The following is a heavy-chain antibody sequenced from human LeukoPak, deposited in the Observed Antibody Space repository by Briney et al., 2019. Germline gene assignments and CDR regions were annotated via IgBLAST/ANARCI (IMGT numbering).Heavy chain of an antibody. D-gene: IGHD6-13*01. V-gene: IGHV3-33*01. J-gene: IGHJ4*02. CDR3: GTVRGPDSSRWYSDY. Sequence: PGGSLRLSCAASGFRFSNYGMHWVRQAPGKGLEWVALIWYDGSNKYYADSVKGRFTISRDNSKNTLYLQMNSLRAEGTAVYYCGTVRGPDSSRWYSDYWGQGTLVTVSS. CDR2: IWYDGSNK. CDR1: GFRFSNYG.